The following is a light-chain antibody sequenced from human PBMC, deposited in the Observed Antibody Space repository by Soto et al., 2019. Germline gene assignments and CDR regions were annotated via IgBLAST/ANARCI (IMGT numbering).Light chain of an antibody. J-gene: IGKJ1*01. CDR2: EAS. CDR3: QKYNQWPWT. V-gene: IGKV3-15*01. CDR1: QTIGSN. Sequence: EIVMTQSPVTLSVSPGERATLSCRASQTIGSNLAWYHHKPGQAPRLLLYEASIRATGIPARFSGDGSGTEFTLTISSLQSEDFGIYYCQKYNQWPWTFGPGTKVDIK.